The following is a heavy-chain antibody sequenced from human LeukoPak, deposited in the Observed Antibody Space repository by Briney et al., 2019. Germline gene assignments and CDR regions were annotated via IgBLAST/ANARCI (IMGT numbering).Heavy chain of an antibody. CDR3: ARSERAYDILTGYYSGFDY. D-gene: IGHD3-9*01. J-gene: IGHJ4*02. CDR1: GFTFSSYS. V-gene: IGHV3-21*01. Sequence: TGGSLRLSCAASGFTFSSYSMNWVRQAPGKGLEWVSSISSSSSYIYYADSVKGRFTISRDNAKNSLYLQMNSLRAEDTAVYYCARSERAYDILTGYYSGFDYWGQGTLVTVSS. CDR2: ISSSSSYI.